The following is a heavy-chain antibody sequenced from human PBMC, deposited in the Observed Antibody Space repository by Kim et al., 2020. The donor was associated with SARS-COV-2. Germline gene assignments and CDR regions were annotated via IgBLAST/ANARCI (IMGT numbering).Heavy chain of an antibody. Sequence: GGSLRLSCAASGFAFSTHAMHWVRQAPGKGLEWLAVISYDGVNEKYADSVRGRISISRDNSQNTLYLQMDSLRGDDTAVYYCARSRLTFGYYGMDVWGRGTTVTVSS. CDR3: ARSRLTFGYYGMDV. CDR1: GFAFSTHA. V-gene: IGHV3-30*04. CDR2: ISYDGVNE. J-gene: IGHJ6*02. D-gene: IGHD3-3*01.